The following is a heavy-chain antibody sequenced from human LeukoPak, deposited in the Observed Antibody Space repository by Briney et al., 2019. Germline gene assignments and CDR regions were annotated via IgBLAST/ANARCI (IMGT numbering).Heavy chain of an antibody. V-gene: IGHV4-59*01. CDR1: GGSISSYY. J-gene: IGHJ3*02. Sequence: SETLSLTCTVSGGSISSYYWSWIRQPPGKGLEWIGYIYYSGSTNYNPSLKSRVTISVDTSKNQFSLKLSSVTAADTAVYYCARDLHRQWLARGAFDIWGQGTMVTVSS. CDR3: ARDLHRQWLARGAFDI. D-gene: IGHD6-19*01. CDR2: IYYSGST.